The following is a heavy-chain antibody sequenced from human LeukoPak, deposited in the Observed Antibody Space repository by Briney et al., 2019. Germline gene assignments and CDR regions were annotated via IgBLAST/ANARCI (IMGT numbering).Heavy chain of an antibody. V-gene: IGHV1-8*01. CDR2: MNPNSGNT. CDR3: SRSGVVATDFDY. CDR1: GYTFTSYD. Sequence: ASVKVSCKASGYTFTSYDINWVRQATGQGLEWMGWMNPNSGNTGYAQKFQGRVTITRNTSISTAYMELSSLRSEDTAVYYGSRSGVVATDFDYWGQGTLVTVSS. D-gene: IGHD2-15*01. J-gene: IGHJ4*02.